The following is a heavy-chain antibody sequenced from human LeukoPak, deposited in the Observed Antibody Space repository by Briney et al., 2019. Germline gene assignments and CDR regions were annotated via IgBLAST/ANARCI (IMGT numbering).Heavy chain of an antibody. CDR2: MLYSGST. CDR3: ARSDIWGSYRFLDY. V-gene: IGHV4-59*08. CDR1: GASISSFY. D-gene: IGHD3-16*02. J-gene: IGHJ4*01. Sequence: PSETLSLTCTVSGASISSFYWSWIRQAPGQGLEWIGYMLYSGSTNQKPSLRSRVTISVDTSKNQVSLKLSSVTAADTAVYYCARSDIWGSYRFLDYWGQGILVTVSS.